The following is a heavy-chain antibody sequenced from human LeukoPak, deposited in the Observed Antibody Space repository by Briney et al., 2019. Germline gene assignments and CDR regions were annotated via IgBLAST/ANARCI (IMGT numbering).Heavy chain of an antibody. CDR3: ARHRSSWLIDY. CDR2: IRSRANSYVT. CDR1: GFTFSSYA. D-gene: IGHD6-6*01. V-gene: IGHV3-73*01. Sequence: GGSLRLSCAASGFTFSSYAMSWVRQASGRGLEWVGRIRSRANSYVTAYAAAVTGRFIISRDDSSNTAYLQTNSLTTEDTAVYYCARHRSSWLIDYWGQGTLVTVSS. J-gene: IGHJ4*02.